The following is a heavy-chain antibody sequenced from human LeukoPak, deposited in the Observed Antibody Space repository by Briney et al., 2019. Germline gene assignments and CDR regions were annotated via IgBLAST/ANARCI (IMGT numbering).Heavy chain of an antibody. CDR2: IYSGGSQ. CDR1: GLTVSSNY. V-gene: IGHV3-53*01. Sequence: PGGSLRLSCAASGLTVSSNYMTWVRDAPGKAVEWWSVIYSGGSQYYADSVKGRFSISRDNSKNTVSLQMNRLRAEDTAVYYCARDRRYCSGDSCYSGVDYWGQGTLVTVSS. J-gene: IGHJ4*02. CDR3: ARDRRYCSGDSCYSGVDY. D-gene: IGHD2-15*01.